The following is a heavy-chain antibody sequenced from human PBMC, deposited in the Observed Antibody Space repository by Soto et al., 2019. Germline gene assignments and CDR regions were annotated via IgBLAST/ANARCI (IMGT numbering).Heavy chain of an antibody. V-gene: IGHV4-4*02. J-gene: IGHJ5*02. CDR1: GGSVSGDDW. D-gene: IGHD2-15*01. Sequence: QVQLQESGPGLVKPSETLSLTCAVSGGSVSGDDWWSWDRQPPEKGLEWIGEIYQSGTTNYNPSLNSRVTISLDKSKNQLSLKLTSLTAADTAVYYCARGSGWRVDPWGQGTLVTVSS. CDR3: ARGSGWRVDP. CDR2: IYQSGTT.